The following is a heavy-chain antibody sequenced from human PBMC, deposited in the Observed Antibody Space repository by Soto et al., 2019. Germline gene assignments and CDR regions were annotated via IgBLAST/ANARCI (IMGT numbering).Heavy chain of an antibody. CDR3: AFGSGSYYNMLTVPDYYYGMAV. V-gene: IGHV1-18*01. CDR2: ISAYNGNT. CDR1: GYTFTSYG. D-gene: IGHD3-10*01. J-gene: IGHJ6*02. Sequence: ASVKVSCKASGYTFTSYGISWVRQAPGQGLEWMGWISAYNGNTNYAQKLQGRVTMTTDTSTSTAYMELRSLRSDDTAVYYCAFGSGSYYNMLTVPDYYYGMAVWGQGTTVTVSS.